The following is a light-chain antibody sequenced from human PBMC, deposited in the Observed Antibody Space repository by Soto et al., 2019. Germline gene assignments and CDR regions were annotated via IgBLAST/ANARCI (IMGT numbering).Light chain of an antibody. Sequence: QSVLTQPASVSGSPGQPITISCTGTSSDVGSYNLVSWYQHHPGKAPKVMIYEDIKRPSGVSNRFSGSKSGNTASLTISGLQAEDEADYYCCSYAGSSTVLFGGGTQLTVL. CDR3: CSYAGSSTVL. CDR1: SSDVGSYNL. J-gene: IGLJ2*01. V-gene: IGLV2-23*01. CDR2: EDI.